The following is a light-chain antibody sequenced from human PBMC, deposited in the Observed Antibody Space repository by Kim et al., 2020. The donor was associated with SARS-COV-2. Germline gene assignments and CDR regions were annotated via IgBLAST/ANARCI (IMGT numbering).Light chain of an antibody. CDR2: RNN. Sequence: GQRVTISCSGSSSNIGSNYVYWYQQLPGTAPKLLIYRNNQRPSGVPDRFSGSKSGTSASLAISGLRSEDEADYYCAAWDDSLSSVVFGGGTKLTVL. CDR1: SSNIGSNY. J-gene: IGLJ2*01. V-gene: IGLV1-47*01. CDR3: AAWDDSLSSVV.